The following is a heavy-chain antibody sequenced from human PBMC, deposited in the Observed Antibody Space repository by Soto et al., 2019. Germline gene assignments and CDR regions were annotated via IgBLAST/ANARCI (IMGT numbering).Heavy chain of an antibody. J-gene: IGHJ4*02. D-gene: IGHD3-22*01. CDR3: ARVYDSSGYYPIDY. V-gene: IGHV3-53*01. Sequence: PGGSLRLSCAASGFTVSSNYMSWVRQAPGKGLEWVSVIYSGGSTYYADSVKGRFTISRDNSKNTLYLQMNSLRAEDTAVYYCARVYDSSGYYPIDYWGQGTLVTVSS. CDR2: IYSGGST. CDR1: GFTVSSNY.